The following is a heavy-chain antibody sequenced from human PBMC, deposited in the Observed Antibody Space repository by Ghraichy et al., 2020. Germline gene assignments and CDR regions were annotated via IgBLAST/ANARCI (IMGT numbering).Heavy chain of an antibody. CDR2: IKQDGSEK. D-gene: IGHD3-3*01. CDR3: ARGSFYDFWSASDWFDP. J-gene: IGHJ5*02. CDR1: GFRFNKYW. Sequence: LSLTCAASGFRFNKYWMSWVRQAPGKGLEWVANIKQDGSEKFYADSLKGRFTISRDNANNSLYLRMSSLRVEDTAVYYCARGSFYDFWSASDWFDPWGQGVLVTVT. V-gene: IGHV3-7*04.